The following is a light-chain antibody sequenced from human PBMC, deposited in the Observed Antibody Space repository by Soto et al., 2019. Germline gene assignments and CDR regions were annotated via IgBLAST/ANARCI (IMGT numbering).Light chain of an antibody. CDR3: QQRTDWLT. Sequence: EIVLTQSPATLSLSPGERATLSCRASQSVSSSLAWYQQKPGQAPRLLIYDASNRATGIPARFSGSGSGTDFTLTISSLEPADFAVYYCQQRTDWLTFGGGTKLEIK. CDR1: QSVSSS. J-gene: IGKJ4*01. CDR2: DAS. V-gene: IGKV3-11*01.